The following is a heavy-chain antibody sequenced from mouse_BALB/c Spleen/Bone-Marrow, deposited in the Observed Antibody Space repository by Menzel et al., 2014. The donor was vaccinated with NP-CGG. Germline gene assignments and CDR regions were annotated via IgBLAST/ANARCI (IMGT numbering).Heavy chain of an antibody. J-gene: IGHJ4*01. CDR1: GFSLTSYG. CDR3: AKNNKYGNYGGLDAMDY. Sequence: VQLQQSGPSLVQPSQSLSIPCTVSGFSLTSYGVHWVRQSPGKGLEWLGVIWRGGSTDYNAAFMSRLSITKDNSKSQVFFKMNSLQADDTAIYYCAKNNKYGNYGGLDAMDYWGQGTSVTVSS. CDR2: IWRGGST. D-gene: IGHD2-10*02. V-gene: IGHV2-5-1*01.